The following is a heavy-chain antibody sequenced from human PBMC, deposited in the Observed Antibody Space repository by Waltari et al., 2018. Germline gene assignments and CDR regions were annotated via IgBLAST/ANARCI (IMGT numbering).Heavy chain of an antibody. CDR2: IKTKNGDK. CDR1: SHILTAQF. Sequence: VRFVQSGTEVKKVGASVKAACQDSSHILTAQFINWARQAPGQGRQWVARIKTKNGDKDYEQKSQGRVTKTSDPPITTVYIELTSLSSGDKSVYYCSRDRNYDFWTGRYGMDVWGQGTTVTVSS. CDR3: SRDRNYDFWTGRYGMDV. J-gene: IGHJ6*02. V-gene: IGHV1-2*06. D-gene: IGHD3-3*01.